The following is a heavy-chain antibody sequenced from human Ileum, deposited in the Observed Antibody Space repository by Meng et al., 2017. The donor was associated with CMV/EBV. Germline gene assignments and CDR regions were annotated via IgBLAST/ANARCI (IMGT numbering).Heavy chain of an antibody. CDR1: GFTFTSHA. D-gene: IGHD4-11*01. CDR2: ISGSGPAT. V-gene: IGHV3-23*01. CDR3: ARDMGYTVTAPFDY. Sequence: GGSLRLSCVASGFTFTSHAMSWVRQTPGKRPEWVAGISGSGPATYYAESVKGRFTISRDNSNNTLFLQMNALRGDDTAVYYCARDMGYTVTAPFDYLGQGSVVTVSS. J-gene: IGHJ4*02.